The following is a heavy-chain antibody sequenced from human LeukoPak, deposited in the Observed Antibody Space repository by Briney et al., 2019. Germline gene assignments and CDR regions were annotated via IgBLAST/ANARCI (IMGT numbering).Heavy chain of an antibody. V-gene: IGHV4-61*02. CDR3: ARDRGLWFGARYGNPGTTNYYYYYMDV. CDR2: IYTSGST. D-gene: IGHD3-10*01. CDR1: GGSISIGSYY. J-gene: IGHJ6*03. Sequence: SETLSLTCTVSGGSISIGSYYWSWIRQPAGKGLEWIGRIYTSGSTNYNPSLKSRVTISLDMSKNQFSLKLSSVIAADTAVYYCARDRGLWFGARYGNPGTTNYYYYYMDVWGKGTTVTVSS.